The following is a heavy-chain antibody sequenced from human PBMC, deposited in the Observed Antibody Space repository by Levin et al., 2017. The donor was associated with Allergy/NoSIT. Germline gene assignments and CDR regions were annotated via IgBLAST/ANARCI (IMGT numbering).Heavy chain of an antibody. CDR2: VYPGDSDT. V-gene: IGHV5-51*01. D-gene: IGHD2-2*01. CDR1: GYSFTSYW. J-gene: IGHJ4*02. Sequence: GASVKVSCKGSGYSFTSYWIGWVRQLPGKGLEWMAIVYPGDSDTRYSPSFQGQVTISADKSISTAYLQWSSLKASDTAMYYCARQDCSSTSCYDYWGQGTLVTVSS. CDR3: ARQDCSSTSCYDY.